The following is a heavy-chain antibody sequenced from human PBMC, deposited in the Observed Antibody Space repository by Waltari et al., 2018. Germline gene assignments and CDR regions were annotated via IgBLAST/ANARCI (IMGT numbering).Heavy chain of an antibody. J-gene: IGHJ4*02. CDR2: INAVNGKT. D-gene: IGHD3-22*01. V-gene: IGHV1-3*01. CDR3: ARDFDRAFDY. CDR1: GYTFPTYT. Sequence: SGYTFPTYTMHWVRQAPGQGLEWMGYINAVNGKTRYSPNFQDRVTFTIDISAITAYMVLSSLKSEDTAVYYCARDFDRAFDYWGQGTLLTVSS.